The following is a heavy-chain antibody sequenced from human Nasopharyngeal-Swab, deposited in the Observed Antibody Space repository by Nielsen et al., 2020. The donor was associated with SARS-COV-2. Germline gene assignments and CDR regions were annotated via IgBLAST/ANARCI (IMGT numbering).Heavy chain of an antibody. V-gene: IGHV5-51*01. CDR2: IYPGDSNT. Sequence: GESLKISCKVSRYSFINYWIGWVRQMPGKGLEWMGIIYPGDSNTRYSPSFQGQVTISADKSISTAYLQWSSLKASDSAMYYCARRDNYCSGGNCRDLGVESWGQGTLVTVSS. CDR1: RYSFINYW. CDR3: ARRDNYCSGGNCRDLGVES. J-gene: IGHJ4*02. D-gene: IGHD2-15*01.